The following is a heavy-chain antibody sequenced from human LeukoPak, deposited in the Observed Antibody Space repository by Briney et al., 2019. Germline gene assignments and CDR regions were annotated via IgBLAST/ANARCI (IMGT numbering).Heavy chain of an antibody. V-gene: IGHV3-48*03. CDR1: GFTFSSYE. CDR2: ISSSGGTI. Sequence: GGSLRLSCSASGFTFSSYEMNWVRQAPGKGLEWVSYISSSGGTIYYADSVKGRFTISRDNSKNTLNLQMNSLRADDTAVYYCARGPGYWGQGTLVTVSS. CDR3: ARGPGY. J-gene: IGHJ4*02.